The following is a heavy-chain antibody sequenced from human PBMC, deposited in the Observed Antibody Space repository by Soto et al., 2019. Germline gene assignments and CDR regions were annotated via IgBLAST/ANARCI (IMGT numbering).Heavy chain of an antibody. CDR2: IYYSGST. CDR1: GGSISSDSYY. CDR3: ARGPSGDKVDY. D-gene: IGHD3-10*01. Sequence: PSETLSLTCTVSGGSISSDSYYWIWIRQHPGKGLEWIGYIYYSGSTYYNPSLKSRVTISVDTSKNQFSLKLSSVTAADTAVYYCARGPSGDKVDYWGQGTLVTVS. V-gene: IGHV4-30-4*01. J-gene: IGHJ4*02.